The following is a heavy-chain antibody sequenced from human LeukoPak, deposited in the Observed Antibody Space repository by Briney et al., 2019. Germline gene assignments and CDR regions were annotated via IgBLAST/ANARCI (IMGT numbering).Heavy chain of an antibody. Sequence: WASVKVSCKASGGTFSSYAISWVRQAPGQGLEWMGGIIPIFGTANYAQKFQGRVTITTDESTSTAYMELSSLRSEDTAAYYCARAPEYYYGSGSYYAFDIWGQGTMVTVSS. J-gene: IGHJ3*02. CDR3: ARAPEYYYGSGSYYAFDI. CDR2: IIPIFGTA. D-gene: IGHD3-10*01. V-gene: IGHV1-69*05. CDR1: GGTFSSYA.